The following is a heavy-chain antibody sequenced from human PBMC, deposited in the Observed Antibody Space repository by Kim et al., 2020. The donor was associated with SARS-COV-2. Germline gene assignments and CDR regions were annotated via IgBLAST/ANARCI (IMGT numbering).Heavy chain of an antibody. D-gene: IGHD6-13*01. Sequence: RYRPSLQGQVTISAAKSISTAYLQWSSLKASDTAMYYCARHKSSTLLFDYWGQGTLVTVSS. J-gene: IGHJ4*02. V-gene: IGHV5-51*01. CDR3: ARHKSSTLLFDY.